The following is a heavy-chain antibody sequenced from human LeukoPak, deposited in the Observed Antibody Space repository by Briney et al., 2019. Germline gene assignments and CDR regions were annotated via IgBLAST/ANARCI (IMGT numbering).Heavy chain of an antibody. V-gene: IGHV3-53*01. CDR3: ARHVLFYGGNSNYFDY. J-gene: IGHJ4*02. CDR1: GFTVSSNY. D-gene: IGHD4-23*01. CDR2: IYSGGST. Sequence: PGGSLRLSCAASGFTVSSNYMSWVRQAPGKGLERVSVIYSGGSTYYADSVKGRFTISRDNSKNTLYLQMNSLRVEDTAVYYCARHVLFYGGNSNYFDYWGQGTLVTVSS.